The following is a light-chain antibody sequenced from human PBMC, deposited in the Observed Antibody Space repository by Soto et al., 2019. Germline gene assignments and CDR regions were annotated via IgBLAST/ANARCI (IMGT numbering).Light chain of an antibody. CDR3: QQSHSAPLT. Sequence: QMTQXXXXXSASVGDRVTISCRSSQNIGTHLNWYQHKPGRAPKLLIYAASTLQSEVPSRFSGSGSGTDFTLTISRLQPEDFATYSCQQSHSAPLTFGGGTKVEIK. V-gene: IGKV1-39*01. J-gene: IGKJ4*01. CDR2: AAS. CDR1: QNIGTH.